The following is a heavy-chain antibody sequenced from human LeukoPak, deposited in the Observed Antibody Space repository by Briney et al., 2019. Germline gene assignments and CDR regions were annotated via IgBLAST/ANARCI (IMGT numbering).Heavy chain of an antibody. D-gene: IGHD3-22*01. CDR2: IYHSGST. J-gene: IGHJ6*02. V-gene: IGHV4-4*02. CDR1: GGSISSSNW. Sequence: SGTLSLTCAVSGGSISSSNWWSWVRQPPGKGLEWIGEIYHSGSTNYNPSLKSRVTISVDKSKNQFSLKLSSVTAADTAVYYCARAEYYYDSSGYSQDYYYGMDVWGQGTTVTVSS. CDR3: ARAEYYYDSSGYSQDYYYGMDV.